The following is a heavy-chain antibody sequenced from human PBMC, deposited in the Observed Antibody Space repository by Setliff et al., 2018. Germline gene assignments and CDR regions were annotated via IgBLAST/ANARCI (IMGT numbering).Heavy chain of an antibody. Sequence: PSETLSLTCTVSGGSISSSSYYWGWIRQPPGKGLEWIGSIYYSGSTYYNPSLKSRVTISVDKSKNQFSLKLSSVTAADTAIYYCARDRLRGWFDPWGQGTLVTVSS. CDR1: GGSISSSSYY. D-gene: IGHD2-21*02. CDR2: IYYSGST. V-gene: IGHV4-39*07. CDR3: ARDRLRGWFDP. J-gene: IGHJ5*02.